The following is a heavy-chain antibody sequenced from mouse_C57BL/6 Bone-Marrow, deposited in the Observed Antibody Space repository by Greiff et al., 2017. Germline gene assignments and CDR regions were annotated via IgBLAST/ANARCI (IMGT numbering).Heavy chain of an antibody. V-gene: IGHV1-64*01. J-gene: IGHJ2*01. CDR3: ARGYYGSREDYFDY. CDR2: IHPNSGST. CDR1: GYTFTSYW. D-gene: IGHD1-1*01. Sequence: QVQLQQPGAELVKPGASVKLSCKASGYTFTSYWMHWVKQRPGQGLEWIGMIHPNSGSTNYNEKFKSKDTLTVDKSSSTAYMQLSSLTSEDSAVYYCARGYYGSREDYFDYWGQGTTLTVSS.